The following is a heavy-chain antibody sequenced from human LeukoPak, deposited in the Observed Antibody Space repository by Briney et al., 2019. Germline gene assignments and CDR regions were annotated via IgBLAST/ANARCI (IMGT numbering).Heavy chain of an antibody. D-gene: IGHD3-3*01. CDR1: GYTFTDYY. J-gene: IGHJ5*02. Sequence: ASVKVSCKASGYTFTDYYMHWVRQAPGQGLEWMGWIHSNSGGTNYAQKLQGRVTMTRDTSISTAYMELSRLRSDDTAVYYCARDPHRVRDFWSGYYFTWGQGTQITVSS. CDR2: IHSNSGGT. V-gene: IGHV1-2*02. CDR3: ARDPHRVRDFWSGYYFT.